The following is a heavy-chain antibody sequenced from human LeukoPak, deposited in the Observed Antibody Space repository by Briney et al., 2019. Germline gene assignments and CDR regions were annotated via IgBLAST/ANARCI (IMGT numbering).Heavy chain of an antibody. CDR1: GFTFSSYA. D-gene: IGHD6-19*01. CDR3: ASLSIAVAGY. J-gene: IGHJ4*02. CDR2: ISYDGSNK. V-gene: IGHV3-30-3*01. Sequence: GGSLRLSCAASGFTFSSYAMHWVRQAPGKGLEWVAVISYDGSNKYYADSVKGRFTISRDNSKNTLYLQMNSLRAEDTAVYYCASLSIAVAGYWGQGTLVTVSS.